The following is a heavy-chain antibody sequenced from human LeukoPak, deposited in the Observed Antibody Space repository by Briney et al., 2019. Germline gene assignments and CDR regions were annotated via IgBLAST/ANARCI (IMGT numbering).Heavy chain of an antibody. CDR2: ISSSSSYI. V-gene: IGHV3-21*01. D-gene: IGHD4-23*01. Sequence: GGSLRLSCAASGFTFSSYSMTWVRQAPGKGLEWVSSISSSSSYIYYADSVKGRFTISRDNAKNSLYLQMNGLRAEDTAVYYCASPTVVTTAQGDYWGQGTLVTVSS. CDR1: GFTFSSYS. CDR3: ASPTVVTTAQGDY. J-gene: IGHJ4*02.